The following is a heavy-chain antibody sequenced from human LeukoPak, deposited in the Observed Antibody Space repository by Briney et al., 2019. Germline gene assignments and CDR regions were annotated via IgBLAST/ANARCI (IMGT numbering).Heavy chain of an antibody. J-gene: IGHJ4*02. CDR3: ARLGSSWSFDY. Sequence: GGSLRLSCAASGFTFSSFGIYWVRQAPGKGLEWVAVIWYDGSNKYYADSVKGLFTISRDNSQNTLYLQMNSLRAEDTAVYYCARLGSSWSFDYWGQGTLVTVSS. CDR1: GFTFSSFG. CDR2: IWYDGSNK. V-gene: IGHV3-33*01. D-gene: IGHD6-13*01.